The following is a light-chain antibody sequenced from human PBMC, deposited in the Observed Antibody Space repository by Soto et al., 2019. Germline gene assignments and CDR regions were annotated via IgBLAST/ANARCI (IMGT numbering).Light chain of an antibody. J-gene: IGKJ2*01. CDR1: QSISSY. V-gene: IGKV1-39*01. CDR2: AAS. Sequence: DIQMTQSPSSLSASVGDRVTITCRASQSISSYLNWYQQKPGKAPKLLIYAASSLQSGVPSRFSGSGSGTDFTLTISSLQPEDFALYFCQLRSSWPPYTFAQGTKLGIK. CDR3: QLRSSWPPYT.